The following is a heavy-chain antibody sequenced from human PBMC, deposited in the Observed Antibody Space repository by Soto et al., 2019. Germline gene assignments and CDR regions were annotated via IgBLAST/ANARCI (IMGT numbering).Heavy chain of an antibody. V-gene: IGHV6-1*01. CDR2: TYYRSKWYN. CDR3: ARAGKVRGVKYYCGMDV. D-gene: IGHD3-10*01. Sequence: PSQTLSLTCAISGDSVSSNSAAWNWIRQSPSRGLEWLGRTYYRSKWYNDYAVSVKSRITINPDTSKNQFSLQLNSVTPEDTAVYYCARAGKVRGVKYYCGMDVWGQGTTVTVSS. J-gene: IGHJ6*02. CDR1: GDSVSSNSAA.